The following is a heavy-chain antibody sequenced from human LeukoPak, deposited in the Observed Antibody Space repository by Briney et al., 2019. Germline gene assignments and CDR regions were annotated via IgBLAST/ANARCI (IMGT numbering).Heavy chain of an antibody. CDR2: IYYSGST. V-gene: IGHV4-59*01. Sequence: SETLSLTCTVSGGSISSYYWSWIRQPPGKGLEWIGYIYYSGSTNYNPSLKSRVTISVDTSKNQFSLKLSSVTAADTAVYYSARAVPYYYGMDVWGQGTTVTVSS. J-gene: IGHJ6*02. CDR1: GGSISSYY. CDR3: ARAVPYYYGMDV.